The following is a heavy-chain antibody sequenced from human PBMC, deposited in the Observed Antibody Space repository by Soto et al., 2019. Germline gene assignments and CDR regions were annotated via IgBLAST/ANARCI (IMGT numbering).Heavy chain of an antibody. D-gene: IGHD6-19*01. V-gene: IGHV3-30*18. CDR1: GFTFSSYG. J-gene: IGHJ4*02. CDR2: ILYDGSNK. Sequence: QVQLVESGGGVVQPGRSLRLSCAASGFTFSSYGMHWVRQAPGKGLEWVAVILYDGSNKYYADSVKGRFTISRDNSKSTLYLQKNSLRAEDTAVYYCAKDMAAVVGPIDYWGQGTLVTVSS. CDR3: AKDMAAVVGPIDY.